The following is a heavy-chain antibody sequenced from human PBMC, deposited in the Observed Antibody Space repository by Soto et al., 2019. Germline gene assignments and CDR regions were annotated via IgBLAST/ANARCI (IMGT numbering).Heavy chain of an antibody. Sequence: QVQLVESGGGVVQPGRSLRLSCAASGFTFSNSYTMHWVRQAPGKGLEWVALLSYDGGNKYYADSVKGRFTISRHTSKNTLFLQMSSLRAEDTAVYYCARAIRGFDYWGQGTLVTVSS. CDR1: GFTFSNSYT. D-gene: IGHD3-10*01. V-gene: IGHV3-30-3*01. CDR2: LSYDGGNK. CDR3: ARAIRGFDY. J-gene: IGHJ4*02.